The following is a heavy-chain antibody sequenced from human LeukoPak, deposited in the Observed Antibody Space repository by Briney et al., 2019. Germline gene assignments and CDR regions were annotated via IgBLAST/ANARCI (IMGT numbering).Heavy chain of an antibody. CDR3: ARFLYGVYSHYFDY. V-gene: IGHV5-51*01. CDR1: GYTFSNYW. Sequence: GESLKISCKGSGYTFSNYWIGWVRQMPGKGLDYMRLIYPGDSETRYSPSFQGQVAISADKSIGTTYLQWSSLKASDTAIYYCARFLYGVYSHYFDYWGQGTPVTVSS. CDR2: IYPGDSET. J-gene: IGHJ4*01. D-gene: IGHD4-17*01.